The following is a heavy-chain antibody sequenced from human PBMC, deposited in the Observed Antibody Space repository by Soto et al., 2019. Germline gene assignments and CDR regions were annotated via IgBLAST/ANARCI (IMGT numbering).Heavy chain of an antibody. CDR1: GYTFTGYG. D-gene: IGHD2-15*01. Sequence: QVQLVQSGAEVKKPGASVKVSCKASGYTFTGYGISWVRQAPGQGLEWMGWISAYNGNTNYAQKLQGRVTMTTDTSTSTAYMELRSLRSDDTAVYYCARAPPVTVVAYYYYGMDVWGQGTTVTVSS. CDR2: ISAYNGNT. CDR3: ARAPPVTVVAYYYYGMDV. J-gene: IGHJ6*02. V-gene: IGHV1-18*04.